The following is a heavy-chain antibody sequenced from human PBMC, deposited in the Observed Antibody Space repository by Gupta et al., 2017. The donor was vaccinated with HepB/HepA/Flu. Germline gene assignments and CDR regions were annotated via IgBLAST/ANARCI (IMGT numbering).Heavy chain of an antibody. V-gene: IGHV4-31*03. Sequence: QVQLQESGPGLVKPSQTLSLTCTVSGGSISSGGYYWSWIRQHPGKGLEWIGYIYYSGSTYDNPSLKSRVNISVETAKNQFSLKLSSVTAADTAVYDGAREEEGCFDYGGQGTLVTVSS. J-gene: IGHJ4*02. CDR2: IYYSGST. CDR3: AREEEGCFDY. CDR1: GGSISSGGYY.